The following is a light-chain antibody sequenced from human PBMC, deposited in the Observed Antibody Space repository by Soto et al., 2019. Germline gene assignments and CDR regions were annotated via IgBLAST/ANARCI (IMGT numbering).Light chain of an antibody. V-gene: IGLV2-14*01. J-gene: IGLJ1*01. CDR3: SSYSSTSVSYV. CDR2: DVT. Sequence: QSALTQPASVSGSPGQSITISCAGTSSDVGAFKYVSWYQQHPGNAPKLMMFDVTNRPSGVSDRFSGSKSGNTASLTISGLQAEDEADYYCSSYSSTSVSYVFGTGTKGTVL. CDR1: SSDVGAFKY.